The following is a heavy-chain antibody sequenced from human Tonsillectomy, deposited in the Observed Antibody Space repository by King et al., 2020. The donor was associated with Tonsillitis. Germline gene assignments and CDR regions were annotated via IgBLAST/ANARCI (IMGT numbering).Heavy chain of an antibody. CDR1: GFTFSSYS. J-gene: IGHJ4*02. Sequence: VQLVESGGGLVQPGGSLRLSCAASGFTFSSYSMNWVRQAPGKGLEWVSYIRSSSCTIYYADSVKGLFTISRDNAKNSLYLQMNSLRAEDTAVYYCARVVIAARFFDYWGQGTLVTVSS. D-gene: IGHD6-6*01. CDR2: IRSSSCTI. CDR3: ARVVIAARFFDY. V-gene: IGHV3-48*01.